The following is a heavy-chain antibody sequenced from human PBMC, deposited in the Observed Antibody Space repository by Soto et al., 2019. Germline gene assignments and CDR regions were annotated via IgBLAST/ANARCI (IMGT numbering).Heavy chain of an antibody. V-gene: IGHV5-51*01. CDR1: GYSFTSYW. CDR2: IYPGDSDT. CDR3: ARLLSEGYYYSMDV. Sequence: VESLKISCKGFGYSFTSYWTAWVRQMPGKGLEWMGVIYPGDSDTRYSPSFQGHVTISADKSSNTAYLQWDSLRASDSAMYYCARLLSEGYYYSMDVWGQGTTVTVSS. J-gene: IGHJ6*02.